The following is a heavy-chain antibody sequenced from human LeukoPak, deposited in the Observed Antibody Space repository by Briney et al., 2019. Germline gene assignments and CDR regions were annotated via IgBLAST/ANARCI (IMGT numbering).Heavy chain of an antibody. D-gene: IGHD5-12*01. CDR1: RLTFRNYG. CDR3: ATRRGNSGYHES. V-gene: IGHV3-30*02. CDR2: VEYDGGDK. J-gene: IGHJ5*02. Sequence: PGGSLRLSCVASRLTFRNYGIHWVRQAPGKGLEWVAFVEYDGGDKYYTDSVKGRFTISRDNSRNTLYLQMNSLTTEDTAVYYCATRRGNSGYHESWGQGTLVTVSS.